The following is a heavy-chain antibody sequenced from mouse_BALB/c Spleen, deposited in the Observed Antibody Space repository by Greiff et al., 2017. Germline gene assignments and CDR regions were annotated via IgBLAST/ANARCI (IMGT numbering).Heavy chain of an antibody. Sequence: VKLQESGAELMKPGASVKISCKATGYTFSSYWIEWVKQRPGHGLEWIGEILPGSGSTNYNEKFKGKATFTADTSSNTAYMQLSSLTSEDSAVYYCAYYYGSSSFAYWGQGTLVTVSA. J-gene: IGHJ3*01. CDR2: ILPGSGST. V-gene: IGHV1-9*01. CDR1: GYTFSSYW. CDR3: AYYYGSSSFAY. D-gene: IGHD1-1*01.